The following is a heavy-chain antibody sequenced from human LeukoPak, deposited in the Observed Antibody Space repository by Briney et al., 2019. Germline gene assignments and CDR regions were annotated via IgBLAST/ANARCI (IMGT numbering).Heavy chain of an antibody. CDR2: IDHSGST. V-gene: IGHV4-34*01. J-gene: IGHJ4*02. D-gene: IGHD7-27*01. CDR1: GGSFSGYY. Sequence: SETLSLTCAVYGGSFSGYYWSWIRQPPGKGLEWIGEIDHSGSTNYNPSLKSRVTISVDTSKNQFSLKLSSVTAADTAVYYCATTQTGDRSGADYWGQGTLVTVSS. CDR3: ATTQTGDRSGADY.